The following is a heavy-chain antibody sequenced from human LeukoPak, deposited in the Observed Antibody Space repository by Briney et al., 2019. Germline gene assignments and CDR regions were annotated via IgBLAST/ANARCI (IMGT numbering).Heavy chain of an antibody. CDR2: IKRDGGDK. Sequence: PGGSLRLSCAASGFTFSSFWMSWVRQAPGKGLEWVANIKRDGGDKYYVDSVKGRFSISRDNAKNSLYLHMNSLRDEDTAVYYCATSPFQGSGSYYPPFDFWGQGTLVTVSS. CDR1: GFTFSSFW. CDR3: ATSPFQGSGSYYPPFDF. J-gene: IGHJ4*02. V-gene: IGHV3-7*02. D-gene: IGHD3-10*01.